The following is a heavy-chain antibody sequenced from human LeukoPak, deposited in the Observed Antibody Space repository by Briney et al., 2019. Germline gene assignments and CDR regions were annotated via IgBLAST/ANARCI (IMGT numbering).Heavy chain of an antibody. Sequence: GGSLRLSCAASGFTFSSYWMHWVRQAPGKGLVWVSRINSGGSSTSYADSVKGRFTISRDNAKNTLYLQMNSLRAEDTAVYYCARGRQVVVVAAHNWFDPWGQGTLVTVSS. CDR3: ARGRQVVVVAAHNWFDP. D-gene: IGHD2-15*01. J-gene: IGHJ5*02. V-gene: IGHV3-74*01. CDR1: GFTFSSYW. CDR2: INSGGSST.